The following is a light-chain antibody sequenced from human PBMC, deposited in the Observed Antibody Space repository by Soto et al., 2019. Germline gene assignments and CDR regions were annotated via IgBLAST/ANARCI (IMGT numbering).Light chain of an antibody. Sequence: EIVLTQFPGTLSLSPGERATLSCRASQSVGSNYLAWYQQRPGQPPNLLIFGASHRAPDIPDRFSGSGSGTDFTLTISRLEPEASEVYYCQQYGSSIQTFGQGTKVDIK. CDR3: QQYGSSIQT. J-gene: IGKJ1*01. CDR1: QSVGSNY. V-gene: IGKV3-20*01. CDR2: GAS.